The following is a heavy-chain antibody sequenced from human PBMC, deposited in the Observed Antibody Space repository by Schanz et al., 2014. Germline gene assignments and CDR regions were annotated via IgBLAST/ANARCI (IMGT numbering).Heavy chain of an antibody. Sequence: EVQLVESGGGLVQPGGSLRLSCAASGFTFSSYWMHWIRQAPGKGLVWVSRIKSDDSSTRYADSVKGRFTISRDNAKNTLYLQMNSLRXXXXXMVVCSSDLSFGVDAFDIWGQGTMVTVSS. CDR2: IKSDDSST. D-gene: IGHD2-8*02. V-gene: IGHV3-74*01. CDR3: SSDLSFGVDAFDI. CDR1: GFTFSSYW. J-gene: IGHJ3*02.